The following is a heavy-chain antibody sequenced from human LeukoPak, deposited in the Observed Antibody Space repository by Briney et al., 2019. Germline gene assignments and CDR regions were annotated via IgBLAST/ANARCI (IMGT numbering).Heavy chain of an antibody. CDR3: ATGITGSILLPDY. CDR1: GFTFSSYA. Sequence: GGSLRLSCAAAGFTFSSYAMSWVRQAPGEGLEWVSAIIGSGGRTYYADSVKGRCTISRDNSKNTMYMQMNSRIAEDTAVYYCATGITGSILLPDYWGQGTLVTVSS. D-gene: IGHD1-14*01. CDR2: IIGSGGRT. J-gene: IGHJ4*02. V-gene: IGHV3-23*01.